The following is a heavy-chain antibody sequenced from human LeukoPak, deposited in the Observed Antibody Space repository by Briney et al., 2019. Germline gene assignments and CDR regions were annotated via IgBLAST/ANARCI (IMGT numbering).Heavy chain of an antibody. V-gene: IGHV4-59*01. CDR3: AREERGYSYGKGGYYYGMDV. J-gene: IGHJ6*02. D-gene: IGHD5-18*01. CDR2: IYYTGST. CDR1: GGSFSTSY. Sequence: SETLSLTCTVSGGSFSTSYWSWIRQFPGNGLEWIGYIYYTGSTNYNPSLQSRATISVDTCKNQFTLKLSSVTVADTAVYYCAREERGYSYGKGGYYYGMDVWGQGTTVTVSS.